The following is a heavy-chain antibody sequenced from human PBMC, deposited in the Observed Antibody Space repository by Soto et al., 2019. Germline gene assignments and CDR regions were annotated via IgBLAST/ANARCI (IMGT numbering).Heavy chain of an antibody. CDR1: VFDFNTYG. Sequence: QVQLVESGGGVVQPGRSLRLSCAASVFDFNTYGLHWVRQAPVKGLEWVAAISFDGGNQYYADSVKGRFTISRDKSNSTLYLLMNSLGAEDTATYFCSKESRVTAAGRGGGFDPWGPGTLVIVS. D-gene: IGHD6-13*01. CDR3: SKESRVTAAGRGGGFDP. J-gene: IGHJ5*02. CDR2: ISFDGGNQ. V-gene: IGHV3-30*18.